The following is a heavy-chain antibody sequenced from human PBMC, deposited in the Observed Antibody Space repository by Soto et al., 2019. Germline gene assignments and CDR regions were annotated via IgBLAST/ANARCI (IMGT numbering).Heavy chain of an antibody. Sequence: QVQLQQWGAGLVKPSETLSLTCAVYGGSFSDYYWSWIRQPPGKGLEWIGEINHSGSTKYNPSLKRRVTISADTSKNQFSLKLSSVTAADTAVYYCARQNYNSVLFDYWGQGTPVTVSS. CDR1: GGSFSDYY. CDR2: INHSGST. D-gene: IGHD1-7*01. J-gene: IGHJ4*02. V-gene: IGHV4-34*01. CDR3: ARQNYNSVLFDY.